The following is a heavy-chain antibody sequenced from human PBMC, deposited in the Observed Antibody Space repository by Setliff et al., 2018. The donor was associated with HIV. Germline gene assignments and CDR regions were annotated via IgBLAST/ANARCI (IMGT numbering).Heavy chain of an antibody. CDR1: GGSISYYH. D-gene: IGHD2-21*02. CDR2: IAYSGTTMYT. CDR3: AREGGGVVTATRLGYYYMDV. J-gene: IGHJ6*03. V-gene: IGHV4-59*01. Sequence: SETLSLTCSVTGGSISYYHWSWIRQPAGKGLEWIADIAYSGTTMYTNYNPSLESRVIISEDTSRDQFFLKLTSVTAADTAVYYCAREGGGVVTATRLGYYYMDVWGKGTTVTVSS.